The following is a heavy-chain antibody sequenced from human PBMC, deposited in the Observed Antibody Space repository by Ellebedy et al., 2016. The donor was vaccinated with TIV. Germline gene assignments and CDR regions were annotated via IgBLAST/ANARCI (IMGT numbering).Heavy chain of an antibody. V-gene: IGHV3-23*01. CDR1: GFAFNSYA. D-gene: IGHD2/OR15-2a*01. Sequence: GESLKISCAASGFAFNSYAMTWVRQAPGKGLEWVSCISNGAVNTYYADSVKGRFTISRDTSENTLYIQMNSLRAEDTAVYYCARETFNDVDLDLWGIFDIWGQGTMVTVSS. CDR2: ISNGAVNT. CDR3: ARETFNDVDLDLWGIFDI. J-gene: IGHJ3*02.